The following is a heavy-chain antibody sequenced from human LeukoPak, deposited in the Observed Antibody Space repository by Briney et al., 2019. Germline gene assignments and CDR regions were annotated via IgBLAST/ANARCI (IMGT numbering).Heavy chain of an antibody. V-gene: IGHV3-23*01. CDR3: AKVSYQYYGSGSYVLDY. Sequence: PGGSLRLSCAASGFTFSRNAMSWVRQAPGKGLEWVSAISGSGSSTYYVDSVKGRFTISRDNSKNTLYLQMNSLRAEDTAVYYCAKVSYQYYGSGSYVLDYWGQGTLVTVSS. D-gene: IGHD3-10*01. J-gene: IGHJ4*02. CDR2: ISGSGSST. CDR1: GFTFSRNA.